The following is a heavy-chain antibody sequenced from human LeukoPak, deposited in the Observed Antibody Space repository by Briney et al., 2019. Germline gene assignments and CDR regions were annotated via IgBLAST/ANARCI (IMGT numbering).Heavy chain of an antibody. CDR2: ISGSSSYI. CDR1: GFTFSTYN. CDR3: ARKPFYGSGIGH. J-gene: IGHJ4*02. Sequence: GGSLRLSCAASGFTFSTYNMNWVRQAPGKGLEWVSSISGSSSYIYYADSVKGRFSISRDNAKNSLYLQMNSLRAEDTAVYYCARKPFYGSGIGHWGQGTLVTVSS. D-gene: IGHD3-10*01. V-gene: IGHV3-21*01.